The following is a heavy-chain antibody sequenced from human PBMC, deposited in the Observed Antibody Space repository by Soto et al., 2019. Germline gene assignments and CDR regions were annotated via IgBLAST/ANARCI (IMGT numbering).Heavy chain of an antibody. V-gene: IGHV4-59*02. CDR2: IYYIGAY. CDR3: ARTSEARHLLDP. D-gene: IGHD1-26*01. CDR1: GASVSSYY. J-gene: IGHJ5*02. Sequence: QVQLQQSGPGLVRPSETLSLSCSVSGASVSSYYWSWVRQPPGKGLEWIGYIYYIGAYNYNPSLKSRATISVDTSKNHSSLKLTSLTAADTSVYNCARTSEARHLLDPWGQGTLVTVSS.